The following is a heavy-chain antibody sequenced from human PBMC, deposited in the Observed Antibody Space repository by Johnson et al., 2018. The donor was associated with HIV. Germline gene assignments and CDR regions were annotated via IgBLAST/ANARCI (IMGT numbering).Heavy chain of an antibody. CDR2: ISYDGSNK. CDR3: ARGGGKGSGWSFDAFDI. J-gene: IGHJ3*02. D-gene: IGHD6-19*01. V-gene: IGHV3-30*04. Sequence: QVQLVESGGGVVQPGRSLRLSCAASGFTFSTYAMHWVRQAPGKGLEWVAVISYDGSNKYYADSVKGRFTISRDSSKNTLYLQMNSLRTEDTAVYYCARGGGKGSGWSFDAFDIWGQGTMVTVSS. CDR1: GFTFSTYA.